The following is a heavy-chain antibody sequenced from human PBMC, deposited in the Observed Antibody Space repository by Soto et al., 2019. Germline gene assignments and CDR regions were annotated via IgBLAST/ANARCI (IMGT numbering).Heavy chain of an antibody. CDR2: IGTAGET. D-gene: IGHD3-3*01. CDR3: ARVIFGDYYDMDV. Sequence: GGSLRLSCAASGFTFRSYDMHWVRQATGKGLEWVSGIGTAGETYYLGSVKGRFTISRENAENSLYLQMNTLRAGDTAVYYCARVIFGDYYDMDVWGQGTTVTVSS. V-gene: IGHV3-13*01. J-gene: IGHJ6*02. CDR1: GFTFRSYD.